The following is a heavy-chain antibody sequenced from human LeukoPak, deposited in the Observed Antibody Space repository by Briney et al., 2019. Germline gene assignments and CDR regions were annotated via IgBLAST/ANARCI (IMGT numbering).Heavy chain of an antibody. CDR2: INPNSGGT. Sequence: ASVKVSCKASGYTFTGYYMHWVRQAPGQGLEWMGWINPNSGGTNYAQKFQGTVTMTRDTSISTAYVELSSLRSEDTAVYYCAYGSDALYYYYMDVWGKGTTVTVSS. CDR1: GYTFTGYY. CDR3: AYGSDALYYYYMDV. V-gene: IGHV1-2*02. D-gene: IGHD3-10*01. J-gene: IGHJ6*03.